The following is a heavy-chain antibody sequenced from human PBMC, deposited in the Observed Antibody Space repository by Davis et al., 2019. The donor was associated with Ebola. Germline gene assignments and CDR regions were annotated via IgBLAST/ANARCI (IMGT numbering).Heavy chain of an antibody. J-gene: IGHJ4*02. D-gene: IGHD3-16*01. CDR1: GFTFSDYY. CDR2: ISSSSSYI. Sequence: GGSLRLSCAASGFTFSDYYMSWIRQAPGKGLEWVSYISSSSSYIYYADSVKGRFTISRDNAKNSLYLQTNSLRAEDTAVYYCARDRGSPLRTRGHDYWGQGTLVTVSS. V-gene: IGHV3-11*06. CDR3: ARDRGSPLRTRGHDY.